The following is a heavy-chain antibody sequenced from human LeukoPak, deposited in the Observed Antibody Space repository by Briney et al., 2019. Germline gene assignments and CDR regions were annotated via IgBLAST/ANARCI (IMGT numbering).Heavy chain of an antibody. D-gene: IGHD6-13*01. CDR3: ARVYSSSWNCYYYVRDV. J-gene: IGHJ6*02. CDR2: IYPGDSDT. Sequence: GESLKISCKGSGYSFTSYWIGWARQMPGKGLEWMGIIYPGDSDTRYSPSFQGQVTISADKSISTAYLQWSSLKASDTAMYYCARVYSSSWNCYYYVRDVWGQGTTVTVSS. CDR1: GYSFTSYW. V-gene: IGHV5-51*01.